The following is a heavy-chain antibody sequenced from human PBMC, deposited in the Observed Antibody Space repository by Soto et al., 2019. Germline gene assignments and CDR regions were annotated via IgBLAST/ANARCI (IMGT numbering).Heavy chain of an antibody. CDR1: GFTFSSYG. CDR3: AREWFSSYGMDV. CDR2: IWYDGSNK. D-gene: IGHD3-10*01. J-gene: IGHJ6*02. Sequence: QVQLVESGGGVVQPGRSLRLSCAASGFTFSSYGMHWVRQAPGKGLKWVAVIWYDGSNKYYADSVKGRFTISRDNSKNTLYLQMNSLRAEDTAVYYCAREWFSSYGMDVWGQGTTVTVSS. V-gene: IGHV3-33*01.